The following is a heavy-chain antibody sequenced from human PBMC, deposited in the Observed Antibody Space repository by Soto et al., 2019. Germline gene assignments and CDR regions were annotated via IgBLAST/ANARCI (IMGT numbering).Heavy chain of an antibody. CDR3: ASYKITGRFDY. CDR2: INHSGST. D-gene: IGHD2-8*02. Sequence: QVQLQQWGAGLLKPSETLSLTCAVYGGSFSGYYWTWIRQPPGTGLEWIGEINHSGSTNYHPSLKSRVTISVDTSKSQFSLTLTSVTAADTAVYSCASYKITGRFDYWGQGTLVTVSS. V-gene: IGHV4-34*01. CDR1: GGSFSGYY. J-gene: IGHJ4*02.